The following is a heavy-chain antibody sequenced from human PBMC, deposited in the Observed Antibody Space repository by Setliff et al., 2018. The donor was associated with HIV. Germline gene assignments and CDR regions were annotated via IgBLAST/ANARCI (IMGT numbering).Heavy chain of an antibody. V-gene: IGHV5-51*01. Sequence: GESLKISCKASGYTFSTYWIGWVRQKPGKGLEYMGIIYAGDSDARYSPSFQGQVTFSADKSISTVYLQWSSLKTSDTAMYYCARGSGHDKGSWFDPWGQGTLVTVPQ. CDR2: IYAGDSDA. J-gene: IGHJ5*02. CDR3: ARGSGHDKGSWFDP. CDR1: GYTFSTYW. D-gene: IGHD5-12*01.